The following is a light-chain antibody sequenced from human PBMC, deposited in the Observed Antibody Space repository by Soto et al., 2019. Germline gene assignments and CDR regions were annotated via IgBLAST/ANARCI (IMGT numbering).Light chain of an antibody. CDR2: ADS. J-gene: IGLJ7*01. CDR3: MLYMGSGIAV. Sequence: SYELTQAPSVSVAPGQTARIGCGGDNIGSKSVHWYQQRPGQAPVLVVYADSDRPSGIPERFSGSIFGNKAALTITGAQADDESDYYCMLYMGSGIAVFGGGTQLTVL. CDR1: NIGSKS. V-gene: IGLV3-21*02.